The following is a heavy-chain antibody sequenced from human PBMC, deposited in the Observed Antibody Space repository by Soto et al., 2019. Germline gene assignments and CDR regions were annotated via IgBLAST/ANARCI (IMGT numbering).Heavy chain of an antibody. J-gene: IGHJ4*02. Sequence: EVQLLESGGGLVQPGGSLRLSCAASGFTFSSYAMSWVRKAPGKGLEWVSAISGSGGSTYYADSVKGRFSIPRDNSKNTLYLQMNGLRAEDTAVYYCAKYRSLAARPFDYWGQGPLVTVSS. D-gene: IGHD6-6*01. V-gene: IGHV3-23*01. CDR3: AKYRSLAARPFDY. CDR2: ISGSGGST. CDR1: GFTFSSYA.